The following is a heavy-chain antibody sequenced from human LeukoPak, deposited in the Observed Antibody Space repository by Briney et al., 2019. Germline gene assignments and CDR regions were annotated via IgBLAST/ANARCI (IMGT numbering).Heavy chain of an antibody. CDR3: ARIGPRRSLYYFDY. J-gene: IGHJ4*02. Sequence: GGSLRLSCAASGFTFSNYWMSWVRQAPGKGLEWVASIKQDGSGKHYVDSVKGRFTISRDNAKNSLYLQMNSLRAEDAAVYYCARIGPRRSLYYFDYWGQGTLVTVSS. D-gene: IGHD3-3*01. V-gene: IGHV3-7*01. CDR1: GFTFSNYW. CDR2: IKQDGSGK.